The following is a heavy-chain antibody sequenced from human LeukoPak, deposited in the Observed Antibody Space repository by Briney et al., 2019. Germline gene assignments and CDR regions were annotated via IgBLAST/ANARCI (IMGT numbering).Heavy chain of an antibody. V-gene: IGHV3-13*01. Sequence: GGSLRLSCAASGFTFSSYDMRWVRQATGKGLEWVSAIGTAGDTYYPGSVKGRFTISRENAKNSLYLQMNSLRAGDTAVYYCARGHYDILTGLNWFDPWGQGTLVTVSS. CDR3: ARGHYDILTGLNWFDP. CDR2: IGTAGDT. CDR1: GFTFSSYD. J-gene: IGHJ5*02. D-gene: IGHD3-9*01.